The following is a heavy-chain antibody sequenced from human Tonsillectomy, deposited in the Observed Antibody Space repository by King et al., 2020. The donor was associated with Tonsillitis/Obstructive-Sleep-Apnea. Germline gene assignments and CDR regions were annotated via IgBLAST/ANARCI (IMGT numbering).Heavy chain of an antibody. D-gene: IGHD6-13*01. CDR3: ARSRRTGYSRNHGMDV. J-gene: IGHJ6*02. V-gene: IGHV3-30*04. CDR2: ISYDGSNK. CDR1: GFTFSSYA. Sequence: QLVQSGGGVVQPGRSLRLSCAASGFTFSSYAMHWVRQAPGKGLEWVAVISYDGSNKYYADSVKGRFTISRDNSKNTLYLQMNSLRAEDTAVYYCARSRRTGYSRNHGMDVWGQGTTVTVSS.